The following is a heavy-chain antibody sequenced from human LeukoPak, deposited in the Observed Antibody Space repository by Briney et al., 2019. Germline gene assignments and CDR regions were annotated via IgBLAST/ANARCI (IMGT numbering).Heavy chain of an antibody. Sequence: PGGSLRLSCAASGFTFSSYSMNWVRQAPGKGLEWVSYISSSSSYIYYADSVKGRFTISRDNAKNSLYLQMNSLRAEDMAVYYCARDYFRRRGIFDYWGQGTLVTVSS. CDR2: ISSSSSYI. V-gene: IGHV3-21*05. CDR1: GFTFSSYS. J-gene: IGHJ4*02. CDR3: ARDYFRRRGIFDY. D-gene: IGHD3-9*01.